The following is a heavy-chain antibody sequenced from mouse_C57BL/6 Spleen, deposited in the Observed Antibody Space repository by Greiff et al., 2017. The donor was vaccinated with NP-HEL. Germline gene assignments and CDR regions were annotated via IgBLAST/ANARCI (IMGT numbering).Heavy chain of an antibody. CDR1: GYTFTSYW. D-gene: IGHD2-5*01. V-gene: IGHV1-69*01. Sequence: VQLQQPGAELVMPGASVKLSCKASGYTFTSYWMHWVKQRPGQGLEWIGEIDPSDSYTNYNQKFKGKSTLTVDKSSSTAYMQLSSLTSEDSAVYYCARCDYSNSWFADWGQGTLVTVSA. CDR3: ARCDYSNSWFAD. J-gene: IGHJ3*01. CDR2: IDPSDSYT.